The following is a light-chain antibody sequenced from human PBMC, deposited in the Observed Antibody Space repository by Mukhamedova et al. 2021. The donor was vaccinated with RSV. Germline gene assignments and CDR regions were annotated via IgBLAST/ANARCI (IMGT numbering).Light chain of an antibody. Sequence: GRATLSCRASQSVSSNLAWYQQKPGQAPRLLIYGASTRATGIPARFSGSGSGTEFTLTISSLQSEDFATYYCQQYNSYPLTFGGGT. CDR2: GAS. V-gene: IGKV3-15*01. CDR3: QQYNSYPLT. CDR1: QSVSSN. J-gene: IGKJ4*01.